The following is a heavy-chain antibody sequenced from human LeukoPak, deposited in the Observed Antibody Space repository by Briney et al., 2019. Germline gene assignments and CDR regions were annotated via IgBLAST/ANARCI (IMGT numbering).Heavy chain of an antibody. V-gene: IGHV4-30-2*01. CDR2: IYHSGST. CDR3: ARGYGGNSGALDI. CDR1: GGSISSGGYS. D-gene: IGHD4-23*01. Sequence: SETLSLTCAVSGGSISSGGYSWGWIRQPPGKGLEWIGYIYHSGSTYYNPSLKSRVTISVDRSKNQFSLKLSSVTAADTAVYYCARGYGGNSGALDIWGQGTMVTVSS. J-gene: IGHJ3*02.